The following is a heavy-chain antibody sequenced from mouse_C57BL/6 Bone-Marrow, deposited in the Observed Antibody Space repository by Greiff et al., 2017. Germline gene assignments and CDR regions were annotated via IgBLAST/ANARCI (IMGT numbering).Heavy chain of an antibody. CDR1: GFSFNTYA. Sequence: EVKLMESGGGLVQPKGSLKLSCAASGFSFNTYAMNWVRQAPGKGLEWVARIRSKSNNYATYYADSVKDRFTISSDDSESMLYLQMNNLKTEDTAMYYCVRHPFYAMDYWGQGTSVTVSS. CDR2: IRSKSNNYAT. J-gene: IGHJ4*01. CDR3: VRHPFYAMDY. V-gene: IGHV10-1*01.